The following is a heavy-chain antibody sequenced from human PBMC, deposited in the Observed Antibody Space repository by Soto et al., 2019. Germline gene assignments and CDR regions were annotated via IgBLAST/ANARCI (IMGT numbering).Heavy chain of an antibody. D-gene: IGHD2-2*01. CDR3: ARVRCGSTSCLRPDY. CDR2: IYYSGNT. CDR1: GGSISSSGYY. V-gene: IGHV4-31*03. J-gene: IGHJ4*02. Sequence: SETLSLTCTVSGGSISSSGYYWSWIRQHPGKGLEWIGYIYYSGNTHYNPSLRSRVIMSLITSKNQFSLKLNSVSAADTAVYYCARVRCGSTSCLRPDYWGQGTLVTVSS.